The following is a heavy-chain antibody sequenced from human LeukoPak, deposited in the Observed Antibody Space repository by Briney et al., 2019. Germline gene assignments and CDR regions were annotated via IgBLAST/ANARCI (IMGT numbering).Heavy chain of an antibody. CDR3: ARVVYCSGGTCYSPWFDP. Sequence: GASVKVSCKASGYTFINYDVTWVRQATGQGLEWMGWMNPNSGNTGYAQKFQGRLTMTRNTSISTAYMELSSLRSEGTAVYYCARVVYCSGGTCYSPWFDPWGQGTLVTVSS. J-gene: IGHJ5*02. D-gene: IGHD2-15*01. V-gene: IGHV1-8*02. CDR2: MNPNSGNT. CDR1: GYTFINYD.